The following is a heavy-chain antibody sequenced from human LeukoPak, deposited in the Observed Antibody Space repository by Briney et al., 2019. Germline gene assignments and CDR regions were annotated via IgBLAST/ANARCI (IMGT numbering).Heavy chain of an antibody. Sequence: SQTLSLTCAISGDSVSSNSAAWNWIRQSPSRGLEWLGRTYYRSKWYNDYAVSVKIRITINPDTSKNQFSLQLNSVTPEDTAVYYCARGRAIGQLVSYYYYGMDVWGQGTTVTVSS. CDR1: GDSVSSNSAA. J-gene: IGHJ6*02. CDR2: TYYRSKWYN. D-gene: IGHD6-6*01. CDR3: ARGRAIGQLVSYYYYGMDV. V-gene: IGHV6-1*01.